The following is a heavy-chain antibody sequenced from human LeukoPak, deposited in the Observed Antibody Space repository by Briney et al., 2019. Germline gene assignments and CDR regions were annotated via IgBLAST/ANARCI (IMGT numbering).Heavy chain of an antibody. J-gene: IGHJ4*02. CDR3: AKDSGLDY. CDR2: ISYDGSNK. V-gene: IGHV3-30*18. CDR1: GFTFSSYG. Sequence: RTGGSLRLSCAASGFTFSSYGMHWVRQAPGKGLEWVAVISYDGSNKYYADSVKGRFTISRDNSKNTLYLQMNSLRAEDTAVYYCAKDSGLDYWGQGTLVTVSS. D-gene: IGHD2-8*02.